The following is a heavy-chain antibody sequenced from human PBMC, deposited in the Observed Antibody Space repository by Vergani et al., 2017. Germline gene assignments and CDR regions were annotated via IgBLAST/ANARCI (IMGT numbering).Heavy chain of an antibody. Sequence: VQLVESGGGLVQPGGSLKLSCAASGFTFSGSAMHWVRQASGKGLEWVGRIRSKANSYATAYAASVKGRFTISRDDSKNTAYLQMNSLKTEDTAVYYCTRQWGYCSSTSCYKTPYYYYGMDVWGQGTTVTVSS. CDR2: IRSKANSYAT. CDR1: GFTFSGSA. V-gene: IGHV3-73*01. CDR3: TRQWGYCSSTSCYKTPYYYYGMDV. D-gene: IGHD2-2*01. J-gene: IGHJ6*02.